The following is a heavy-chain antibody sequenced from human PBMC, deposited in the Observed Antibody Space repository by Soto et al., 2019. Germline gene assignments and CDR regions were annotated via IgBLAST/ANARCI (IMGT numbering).Heavy chain of an antibody. CDR3: ARCPYNFWSGYLADGFDP. Sequence: MLSLTCTVSGGSISSGDYYWSWIRQPPGKGLEWIGYIYYSGSTYYNPSLKSRVTISVDTSKNQFSLKLSSVTAADTAVYYCARCPYNFWSGYLADGFDPWGQGTLVTVSS. CDR1: GGSISSGDYY. D-gene: IGHD3-3*01. J-gene: IGHJ5*02. CDR2: IYYSGST. V-gene: IGHV4-30-4*01.